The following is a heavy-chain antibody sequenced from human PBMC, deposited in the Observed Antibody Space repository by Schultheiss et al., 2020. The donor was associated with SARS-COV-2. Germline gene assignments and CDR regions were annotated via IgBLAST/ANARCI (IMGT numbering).Heavy chain of an antibody. CDR1: GFTFDDYA. CDR3: ANSYTAMDNEGY. Sequence: GGSLRLSCAASGFTFDDYAMHWVRQAPGKGLEWVSLISWDGGSTYYADSVKGRFTISRDNAKNTLYLQMNSLRAEDTAVYYCANSYTAMDNEGYWGQGTLVTVSS. CDR2: ISWDGGST. D-gene: IGHD5-18*01. V-gene: IGHV3-43D*03. J-gene: IGHJ4*02.